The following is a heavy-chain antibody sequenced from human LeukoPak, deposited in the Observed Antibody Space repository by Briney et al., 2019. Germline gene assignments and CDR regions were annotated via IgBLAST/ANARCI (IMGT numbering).Heavy chain of an antibody. CDR2: IYSGGSA. V-gene: IGHV3-66*02. CDR1: GFTVSSNY. Sequence: GGSLRLSCAASGFTVSSNYMSWVRQAPGKGLVWVSVIYSGGSAFYADSVKGRFTISRDNSKNTLYLQMNSLRPGDTAVYYCATSTRPTDYYYYYYMDVWGKGTTVTVSS. CDR3: ATSTRPTDYYYYYYMDV. D-gene: IGHD6-6*01. J-gene: IGHJ6*03.